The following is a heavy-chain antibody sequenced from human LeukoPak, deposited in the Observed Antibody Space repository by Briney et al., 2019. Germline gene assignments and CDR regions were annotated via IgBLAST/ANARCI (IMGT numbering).Heavy chain of an antibody. CDR3: AMEYSSSWFSDY. J-gene: IGHJ4*02. CDR1: GFTFSTYR. Sequence: GGSLRPSCAASGFTFSTYRMNWVRQAPGKGLEWVSYISGSSNTIYYADSVKGRFTISRDNAKNSLYLHMNSLRDEDTAVYYCAMEYSSSWFSDYWGQGTLVTVSS. CDR2: ISGSSNTI. V-gene: IGHV3-48*02. D-gene: IGHD6-13*01.